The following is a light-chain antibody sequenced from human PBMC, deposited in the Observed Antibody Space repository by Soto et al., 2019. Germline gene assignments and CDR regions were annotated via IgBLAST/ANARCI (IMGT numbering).Light chain of an antibody. CDR1: TSDVGRYNY. CDR2: DVS. CDR3: NSYTSSSTNV. Sequence: QSALTQPASVSGSPGQSITISCTGTTSDVGRYNYVSWYQQHPGKAPKLIIYDVSNRPSGVSNRFSGSKSGNTTSLTISGLQAEDEADHYCNSYTSSSTNVFGTGTKLTVL. V-gene: IGLV2-14*01. J-gene: IGLJ1*01.